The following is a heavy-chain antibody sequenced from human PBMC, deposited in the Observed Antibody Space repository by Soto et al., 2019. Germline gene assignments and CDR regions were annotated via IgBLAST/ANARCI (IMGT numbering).Heavy chain of an antibody. V-gene: IGHV4-34*01. Sequence: QVQLQQWGAGLLKPSETLSLTCAVYGGSFSGYYWTWIRQPPGTGLEWIGEINHSGSTNYNPFLNSRVTTSVDTSKQRLSLKLSSVTAAGTAVYYCARVKITGLFDYWGQGTVVTVSS. CDR3: ARVKITGLFDY. D-gene: IGHD2-8*02. CDR1: GGSFSGYY. J-gene: IGHJ4*02. CDR2: INHSGST.